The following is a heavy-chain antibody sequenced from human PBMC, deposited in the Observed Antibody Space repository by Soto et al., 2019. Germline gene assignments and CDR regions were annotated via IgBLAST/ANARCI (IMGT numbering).Heavy chain of an antibody. D-gene: IGHD7-27*01. V-gene: IGHV1-69*12. Sequence: QVQLVQSGAEVKKPGSSVKVSCKASGGTFNSYAISWVRQATGQGLEWMGGIIPIFGTADYAQKFQGRITITADESTSTAYMELSSLRSEDTAVDYCASHWGQAKRYYYYGMDVWGQGTTVTVSS. CDR3: ASHWGQAKRYYYYGMDV. CDR2: IIPIFGTA. CDR1: GGTFNSYA. J-gene: IGHJ6*02.